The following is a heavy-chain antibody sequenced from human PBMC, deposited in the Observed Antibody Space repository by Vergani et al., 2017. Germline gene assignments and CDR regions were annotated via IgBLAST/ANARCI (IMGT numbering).Heavy chain of an antibody. D-gene: IGHD4-17*01. V-gene: IGHV3-7*01. CDR2: IKQDGSEK. J-gene: IGHJ4*02. Sequence: EVQLVESGGGLVQPGGSLRRSCAASGFTFSSYWMSWVRQAPGKGLEWVANIKQDGSEKYYVDSVKGRFTISRDNAKNSLYLQMNSLRAEDTAVYYCAKDGRENSDYGYFDYWGQGTLVTVSS. CDR3: AKDGRENSDYGYFDY. CDR1: GFTFSSYW.